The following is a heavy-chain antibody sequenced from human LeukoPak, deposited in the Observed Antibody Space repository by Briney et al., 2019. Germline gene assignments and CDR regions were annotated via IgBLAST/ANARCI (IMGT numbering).Heavy chain of an antibody. V-gene: IGHV3-21*01. CDR1: GFTFSTYS. D-gene: IGHD6-13*01. Sequence: GGSLRLSCAASGFTFSTYSMNWVRQAPGKGLEWVSSISTSSSYIYYADSVKGRFTISRDNAKNSLYLQMNSLRAGDTAVYYCASLSSSIAAAGYDAFDIWGRGTMVTVSS. CDR3: ASLSSSIAAAGYDAFDI. CDR2: ISTSSSYI. J-gene: IGHJ3*02.